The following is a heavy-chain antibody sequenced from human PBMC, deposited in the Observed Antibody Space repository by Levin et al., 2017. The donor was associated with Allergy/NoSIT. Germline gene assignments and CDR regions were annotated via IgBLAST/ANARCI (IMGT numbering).Heavy chain of an antibody. Sequence: PSETLSLTCAISGDSVSSNSAAWNWIRQSPSRGLEWLGRTFYRSKWYNEYAVSVKGRITINPDTSKNQFSLQLNSATPEDTAVYYCTSGTAVSGTGDSWGQGTLVTVSS. D-gene: IGHD6-19*01. CDR3: TSGTAVSGTGDS. CDR1: GDSVSSNSAA. CDR2: TFYRSKWYN. V-gene: IGHV6-1*01. J-gene: IGHJ4*02.